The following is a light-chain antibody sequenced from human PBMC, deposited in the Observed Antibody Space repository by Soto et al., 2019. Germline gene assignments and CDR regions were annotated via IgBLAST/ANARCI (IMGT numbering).Light chain of an antibody. CDR3: QQYDSYSWT. J-gene: IGKJ1*01. Sequence: DIQMTQSPSTLSASVGDRVTITCRARHSIRNWLAWYQQKPGQAPKLLIYKASTLEIGVPSRFSGSGSETEFTLTISSLQPDDFATYFCQQYDSYSWTFGQGTKVEIK. CDR1: HSIRNW. V-gene: IGKV1-5*03. CDR2: KAS.